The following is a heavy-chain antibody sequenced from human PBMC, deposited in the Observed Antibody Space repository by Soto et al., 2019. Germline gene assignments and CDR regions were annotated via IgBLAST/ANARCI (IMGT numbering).Heavy chain of an antibody. D-gene: IGHD4-4*01. Sequence: QVQLQESGPGLVKPAETLSLICRVSGDSVRSYYWNWFRQSPGKALEWIGHVHSSGITINNPATIYNHTLKSRVPISRDTSTNQTSLRLTSVTAADTAVYYCARQKVTSAPGLSDSWLDHWGQGSLVTVS. CDR1: GDSVRSYY. CDR3: ARQKVTSAPGLSDSWLDH. V-gene: IGHV4-59*08. CDR2: VHSSGITINNPAT. J-gene: IGHJ5*02.